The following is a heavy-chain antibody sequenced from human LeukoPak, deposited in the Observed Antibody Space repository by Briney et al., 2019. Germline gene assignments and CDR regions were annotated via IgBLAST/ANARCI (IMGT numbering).Heavy chain of an antibody. J-gene: IGHJ4*02. Sequence: PGGSLRLSCAASGFTFSSYSMNWVRQAPGKGLEWVSYISSSSSTIYYADSVKGRFTISRDNAKNSLYLQMNSLRAEDTAVYYGARGRVITMVRGVLVYWGQGTLVTVSS. D-gene: IGHD3-10*01. CDR3: ARGRVITMVRGVLVY. CDR1: GFTFSSYS. CDR2: ISSSSSTI. V-gene: IGHV3-48*01.